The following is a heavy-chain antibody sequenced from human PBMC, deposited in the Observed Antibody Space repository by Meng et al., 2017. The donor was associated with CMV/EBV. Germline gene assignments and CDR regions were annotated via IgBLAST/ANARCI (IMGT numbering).Heavy chain of an antibody. V-gene: IGHV1-46*01. CDR2: INPSGGST. Sequence: KASRYTFTSYYMHWVRQAPGQGLEWMGIINPSGGSTSYAQKFQGRVTMTRDTSTSTVYMELSSLRSEDTAVYYCARGGNPKPKGFDYWGQGTLVTVSS. D-gene: IGHD1-14*01. J-gene: IGHJ4*02. CDR3: ARGGNPKPKGFDY. CDR1: RYTFTSYY.